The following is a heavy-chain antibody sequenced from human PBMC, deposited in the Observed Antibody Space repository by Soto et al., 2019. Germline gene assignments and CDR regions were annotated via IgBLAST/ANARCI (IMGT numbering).Heavy chain of an antibody. D-gene: IGHD3-10*01. CDR3: ARLLWSRGDWFDP. Sequence: SETLSLTCTVSGGSISSSGYYWGWIRQPPGKGLEWIGSIYYSGSTYYNPSLKSRVTISVDRSKNQFSLKLSSVTAADTAVYYCARLLWSRGDWFDPWGQGTLVTVSS. J-gene: IGHJ5*02. CDR1: GGSISSSGYY. CDR2: IYYSGST. V-gene: IGHV4-39*07.